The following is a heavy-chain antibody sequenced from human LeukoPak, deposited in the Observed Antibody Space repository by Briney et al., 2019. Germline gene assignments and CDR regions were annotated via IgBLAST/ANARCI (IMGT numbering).Heavy chain of an antibody. Sequence: SETLSLTCTVSGGSISSSSYYWGWIRQPPGTGLEWIGSIYYSGSTYYNPSLKSRVTISVDTSKNQFSLKLSSVTAADTAVYYCARHNGYYYDSSGFDNWFDPWGQGTLVTVSS. V-gene: IGHV4-39*01. CDR1: GGSISSSSYY. CDR3: ARHNGYYYDSSGFDNWFDP. D-gene: IGHD3-22*01. CDR2: IYYSGST. J-gene: IGHJ5*02.